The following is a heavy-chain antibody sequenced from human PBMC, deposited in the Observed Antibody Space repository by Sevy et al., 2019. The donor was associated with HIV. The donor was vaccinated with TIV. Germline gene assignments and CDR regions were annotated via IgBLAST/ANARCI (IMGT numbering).Heavy chain of an antibody. D-gene: IGHD3-10*01. Sequence: GGSLRLSCAASGFTFSSYAMHWVRQAPGKGLEWAAVISYDGSNKYNTDSVKGRFTISRDDSKNTLYQQMNSLRAEDTAVYYCGKDRIRGLWFGELSGGLDYWGQGTLVTVSS. CDR3: GKDRIRGLWFGELSGGLDY. CDR1: GFTFSSYA. V-gene: IGHV3-30-3*01. CDR2: ISYDGSNK. J-gene: IGHJ4*02.